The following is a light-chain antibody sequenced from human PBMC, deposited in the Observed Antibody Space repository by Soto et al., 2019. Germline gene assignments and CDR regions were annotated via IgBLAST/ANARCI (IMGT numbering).Light chain of an antibody. CDR2: GAS. V-gene: IGKV3-20*01. J-gene: IGKJ1*01. CDR3: QQYSSSPGT. CDR1: QSVSSSY. Sequence: EIVLTQSPGTLSLSPGERATLSCRASQSVSSSYLAWYQQKPGQAPRLLIYGASSRATGIPDRFSGSGSGTDFTLTINRLEPEDCSVYYCQQYSSSPGTFGQGNTVEMK.